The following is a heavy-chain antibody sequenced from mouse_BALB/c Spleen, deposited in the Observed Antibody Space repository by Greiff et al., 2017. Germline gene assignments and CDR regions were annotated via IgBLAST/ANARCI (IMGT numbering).Heavy chain of an antibody. CDR1: GFTFSSYT. J-gene: IGHJ4*01. CDR2: ISNGGGST. Sequence: EVKVVESGGGLVQPGGSLKLSCAASGFTFSSYTMSWVRQTPEKRLEWVAYISNGGGSTYYPDTVKGRFTISRDNAKNTLYLQMSSLKSEDTAMYYCGRHPYDGYDGAMDYWGQGTSVTVSS. V-gene: IGHV5-12-2*01. CDR3: GRHPYDGYDGAMDY. D-gene: IGHD2-9*01.